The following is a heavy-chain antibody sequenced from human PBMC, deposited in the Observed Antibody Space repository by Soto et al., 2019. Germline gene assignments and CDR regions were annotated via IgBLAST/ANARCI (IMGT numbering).Heavy chain of an antibody. Sequence: QVQLVQSGAEVKKPGSSVKVSCKASGGTFSSYAISWVRQAPGQGLEWMGGIIPIFGTANYAQKFQGRVTITADESTSTAYMELSSLRSEDTDVYYCAREIRYFYCLLHPRNWFDPWGQGTLVTVSS. V-gene: IGHV1-69*01. CDR2: IIPIFGTA. D-gene: IGHD3-9*01. J-gene: IGHJ5*02. CDR1: GGTFSSYA. CDR3: AREIRYFYCLLHPRNWFDP.